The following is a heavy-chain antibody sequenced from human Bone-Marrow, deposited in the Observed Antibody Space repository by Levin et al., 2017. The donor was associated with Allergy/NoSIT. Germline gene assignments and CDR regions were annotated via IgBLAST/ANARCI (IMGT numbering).Heavy chain of an antibody. D-gene: IGHD6-13*01. CDR3: TTACGSSCYPFDY. J-gene: IGHJ4*02. V-gene: IGHV3-15*01. CDR2: IKSKTDGGTT. Sequence: GGSLRLSCAASGFTFSNAWMSWVRQAPGKGLEWVGRIKSKTDGGTTDYAAPVKGRFTISRDDSKNTLYLQMNSLKTEDTAVYYCTTACGSSCYPFDYWGQGTLVTVSS. CDR1: GFTFSNAW.